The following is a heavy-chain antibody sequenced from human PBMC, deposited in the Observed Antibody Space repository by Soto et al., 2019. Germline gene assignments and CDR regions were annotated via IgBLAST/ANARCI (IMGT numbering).Heavy chain of an antibody. CDR3: ARWDGLGGSNWFAP. J-gene: IGHJ5*02. Sequence: QVQLVQSGAEVKKPGASVKVSCKASGYIFTGYYIHWVRQAPGQGLEWMGWVNPESGGTKYAQMFQGRFTMTGDTSINTAYMELSRLTSDDTAVYYCARWDGLGGSNWFAPWGQGTLVTVSS. CDR2: VNPESGGT. D-gene: IGHD1-26*01. CDR1: GYIFTGYY. V-gene: IGHV1-2*02.